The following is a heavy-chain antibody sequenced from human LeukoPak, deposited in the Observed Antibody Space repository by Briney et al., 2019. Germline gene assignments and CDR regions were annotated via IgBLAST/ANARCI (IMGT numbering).Heavy chain of an antibody. CDR3: AREGSSGWSPRGWFDP. CDR1: RYTFTGYY. Sequence: GASVKVSCKASRYTFTGYYIHWVRQAPGQGLEWMGWINPNSGGTNYGQKFQGRVTMTRDTSISTAYVELSRLTFDDGDIYYCAREGSSGWSPRGWFDPWGQGTLVTV. V-gene: IGHV1-2*02. D-gene: IGHD6-19*01. J-gene: IGHJ5*02. CDR2: INPNSGGT.